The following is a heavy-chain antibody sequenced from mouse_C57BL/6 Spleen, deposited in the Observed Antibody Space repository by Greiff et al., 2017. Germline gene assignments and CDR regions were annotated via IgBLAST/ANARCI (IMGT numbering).Heavy chain of an antibody. CDR2: IRNKANGYTT. D-gene: IGHD4-1*02. J-gene: IGHJ3*01. V-gene: IGHV7-3*01. Sequence: DVMLVESGGGLVQPGGSLSLSCAASGFTFTDYYMSWVRQPPGKALEWLGFIRNKANGYTTEYSASVKGRFTISRDNSQSILYLQMNALRAEDSATYYCARSLQLGGFAYWGQGTLVTVSA. CDR3: ARSLQLGGFAY. CDR1: GFTFTDYY.